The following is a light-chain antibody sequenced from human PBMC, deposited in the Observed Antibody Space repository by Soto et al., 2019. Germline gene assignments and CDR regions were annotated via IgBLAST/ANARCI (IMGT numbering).Light chain of an antibody. Sequence: QSALTQPPSASGPPGQSVTISCTGTSSDIGGYNYVSWYQQHPGKAPKVMIYEVTKRPSGVPDRFSGSKSGNTASLTVSGLQAEDEADYYCSSYAGSNNWVVGGGTQVTVL. CDR3: SSYAGSNNWV. V-gene: IGLV2-8*01. CDR2: EVT. CDR1: SSDIGGYNY. J-gene: IGLJ2*01.